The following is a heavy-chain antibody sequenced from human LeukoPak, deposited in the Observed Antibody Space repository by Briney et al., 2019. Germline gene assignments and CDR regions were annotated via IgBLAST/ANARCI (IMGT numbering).Heavy chain of an antibody. D-gene: IGHD2-15*01. Sequence: ASVKVSCNASGYTFTSYGISWVRQAPGQGLEWMGWISAYNGNTNYAQKLQGRVTMTTDTSTSTAYMELRSLRSDDTAVYYCARTLLYFGVFGYWGQGTLVTVSS. CDR2: ISAYNGNT. CDR1: GYTFTSYG. V-gene: IGHV1-18*01. CDR3: ARTLLYFGVFGY. J-gene: IGHJ4*02.